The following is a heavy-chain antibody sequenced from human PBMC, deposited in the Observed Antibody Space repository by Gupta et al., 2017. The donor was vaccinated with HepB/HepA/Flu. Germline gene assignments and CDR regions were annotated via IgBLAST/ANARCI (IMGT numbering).Heavy chain of an antibody. V-gene: IGHV3-30*18. J-gene: IGHJ2*01. CDR1: GFIFSSYG. CDR3: AKEIQKYAGKWYFDL. D-gene: IGHD5-18*01. CDR2: ISHAGTVS. Sequence: QVQLVESGGGVVQPGRSLTLPCAGSGFIFSSYGIHWVRQAPGTGMEWVAVISHAGTVSYYADSVKGRFTLSRDNSKNTVYLQLSSLRDDDAAVYYCAKEIQKYAGKWYFDLWGRGTLVSVSS.